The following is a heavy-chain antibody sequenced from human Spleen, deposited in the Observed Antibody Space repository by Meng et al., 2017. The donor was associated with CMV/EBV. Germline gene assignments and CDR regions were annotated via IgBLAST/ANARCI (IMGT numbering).Heavy chain of an antibody. CDR2: INQRRST. D-gene: IGHD2-15*01. CDR3: ARGGGRKSRIVVVVAATRGNNWFDP. V-gene: IGHV4-34*01. J-gene: IGHJ5*02. Sequence: WSATRKPPGKGREWIGEINQRRSTNYNPSLKRRDTISVDTSKKQFAVKLSSVTDADTAVYYCARGGGRKSRIVVVVAATRGNNWFDPWGQGTLVTVSS.